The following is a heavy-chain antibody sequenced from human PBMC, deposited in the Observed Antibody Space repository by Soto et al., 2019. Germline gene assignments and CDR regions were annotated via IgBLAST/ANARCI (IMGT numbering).Heavy chain of an antibody. CDR1: GFTFSRYG. Sequence: QVQLVESGGGVVQPGRSLRLSCVASGFTFSRYGMHWVRQAPGKGLEWVAVIWDDGSKQVYDDSVKGRFTISRDNSKNTLYRAMDSLRDEDTSVYYCARYDDYEANAIDLWGQGTLVTVSS. CDR3: ARYDDYEANAIDL. V-gene: IGHV3-33*01. J-gene: IGHJ5*02. D-gene: IGHD4-17*01. CDR2: IWDDGSKQ.